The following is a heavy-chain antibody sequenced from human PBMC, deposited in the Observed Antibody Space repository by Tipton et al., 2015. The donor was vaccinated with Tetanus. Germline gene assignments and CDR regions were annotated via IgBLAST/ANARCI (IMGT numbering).Heavy chain of an antibody. CDR2: IDYFGST. CDR3: ASSLWFGELSYYFDY. J-gene: IGHJ4*02. Sequence: TLSLTCTVSGGSISTYHWNWIRQSPGKGLEWIGYIDYFGSTKYNPSLKSRVAMSVDTSKNQLSLRLNSVTSADTAVYYCASSLWFGELSYYFDYWGQGTLVTVSS. V-gene: IGHV4-59*01. CDR1: GGSISTYH. D-gene: IGHD3-10*01.